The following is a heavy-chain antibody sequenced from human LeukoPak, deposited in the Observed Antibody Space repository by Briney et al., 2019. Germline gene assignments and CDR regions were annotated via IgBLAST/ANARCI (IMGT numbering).Heavy chain of an antibody. Sequence: AASVKVSCKASGFTFTGYYMNWVRQAPGQGLEWMGWINLNSGGTKYAQSFQGWVTMTRDTSISTAYVELSRLRSDDTAVYYCVRDSATVTTPYFDFWGQGTLVTVSS. J-gene: IGHJ4*02. CDR2: INLNSGGT. V-gene: IGHV1-2*04. CDR1: GFTFTGYY. D-gene: IGHD4-17*01. CDR3: VRDSATVTTPYFDF.